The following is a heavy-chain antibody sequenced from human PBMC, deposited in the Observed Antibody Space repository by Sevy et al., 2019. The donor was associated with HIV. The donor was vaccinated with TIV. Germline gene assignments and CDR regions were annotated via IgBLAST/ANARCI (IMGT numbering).Heavy chain of an antibody. Sequence: GGSRLSCAASGFTFSDYGMNWFRQAPGRGLEWVAVISYDGSNKYYSDSVKGRFTISRDNSKDTLFLQMNSLRAEDTAVYYCAKVRCRFCSGGSSYYFDNWGQGTLVTVSS. V-gene: IGHV3-30*18. CDR2: ISYDGSNK. CDR1: GFTFSDYG. CDR3: AKVRCRFCSGGSSYYFDN. D-gene: IGHD2-15*01. J-gene: IGHJ4*02.